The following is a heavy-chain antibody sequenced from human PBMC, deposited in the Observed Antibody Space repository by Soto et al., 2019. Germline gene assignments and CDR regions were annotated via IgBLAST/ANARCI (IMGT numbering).Heavy chain of an antibody. J-gene: IGHJ5*02. CDR2: INAGNGNT. D-gene: IGHD3-10*01. Sequence: GASVKVSCKASGYTFTSYAMHWVRQAPGQRLEWMGWINAGNGNTKYSQKFQGRVTITRDTSASTAYMELSSLRSEDTAVYYCARGITMVRGVPGWFDPWGQGTLVTVSS. CDR3: ARGITMVRGVPGWFDP. CDR1: GYTFTSYA. V-gene: IGHV1-3*01.